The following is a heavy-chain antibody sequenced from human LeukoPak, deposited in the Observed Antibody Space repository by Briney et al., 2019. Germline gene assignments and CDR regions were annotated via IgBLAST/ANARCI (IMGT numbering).Heavy chain of an antibody. J-gene: IGHJ5*02. V-gene: IGHV4-59*08. Sequence: SETLSITCTVSGGSISSYYWGWIRQPPEKGLEWIGYIYYSGSTNYNPSLKSRVTISVDTSKNQFSLKLSSVTAADTAVYYCARLSPAAMVRWLDPWGQGTLVTVSS. CDR3: ARLSPAAMVRWLDP. CDR1: GGSISSYY. CDR2: IYYSGST. D-gene: IGHD2-2*01.